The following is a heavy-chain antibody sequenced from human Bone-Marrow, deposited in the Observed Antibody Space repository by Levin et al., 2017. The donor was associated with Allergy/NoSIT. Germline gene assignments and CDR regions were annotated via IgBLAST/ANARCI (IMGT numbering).Heavy chain of an antibody. Sequence: GESLKISCKASGYTFKNFGIMWVRQAPGQGLEWMGWVSPYNGKTISKGTFQGRLHMTTDTSTNTAYMELRSLTSDDTAIYFCARGARGGSCVLDIGCNWGSFDPWGQGTLVTVSS. V-gene: IGHV1-18*01. CDR1: GYTFKNFG. CDR3: ARGARGGSCVLDIGCNWGSFDP. D-gene: IGHD2-2*03. CDR2: VSPYNGKT. J-gene: IGHJ5*02.